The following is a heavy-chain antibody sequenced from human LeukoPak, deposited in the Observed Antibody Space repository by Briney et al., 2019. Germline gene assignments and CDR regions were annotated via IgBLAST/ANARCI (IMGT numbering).Heavy chain of an antibody. CDR3: ARESVRIAAAERGYFDY. J-gene: IGHJ4*02. CDR2: IIPIFGTA. Sequence: SVKVSCKASGGTFSSYAISSVRQAPGQGLEWMGGIIPIFGTANYAQKFQGRVTITTDESTSTAYMELSSLRSEDTAVYYCARESVRIAAAERGYFDYWGQGTLVTVSS. D-gene: IGHD6-13*01. CDR1: GGTFSSYA. V-gene: IGHV1-69*05.